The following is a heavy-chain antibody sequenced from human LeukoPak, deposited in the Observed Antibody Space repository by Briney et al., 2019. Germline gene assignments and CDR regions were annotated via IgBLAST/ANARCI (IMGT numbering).Heavy chain of an antibody. Sequence: KPSETLSLTCTVSGGSISSSSYYWGWIRQPPGKGLEWIGSIYYSGSTYYNPSLKSRVTRSVDTSKNQFSLKLSSVTAADTAVYYCARHHAVVGASVAFDIWGQGTMVTVSS. D-gene: IGHD1-26*01. V-gene: IGHV4-39*01. CDR1: GGSISSSSYY. J-gene: IGHJ3*02. CDR2: IYYSGST. CDR3: ARHHAVVGASVAFDI.